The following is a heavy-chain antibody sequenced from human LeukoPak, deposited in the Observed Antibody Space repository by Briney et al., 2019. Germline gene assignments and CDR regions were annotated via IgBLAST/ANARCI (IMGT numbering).Heavy chain of an antibody. Sequence: GGSLRLSCAASGFAVSNNYMRWVRQTPGKGLEWVSLIYSGGATFYADAVKGRFTISRDGSKNTLYLQMNSLRAEDTAVYYCARDPPAVAANTYGWGQGTLVTVSS. CDR1: GFAVSNNY. V-gene: IGHV3-66*01. D-gene: IGHD6-6*01. CDR3: ARDPPAVAANTYG. CDR2: IYSGGAT. J-gene: IGHJ4*02.